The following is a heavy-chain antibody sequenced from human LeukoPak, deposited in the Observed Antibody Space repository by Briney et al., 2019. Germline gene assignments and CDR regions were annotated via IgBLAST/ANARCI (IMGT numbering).Heavy chain of an antibody. D-gene: IGHD3-3*01. V-gene: IGHV1-8*01. CDR2: MNPNSGNT. Sequence: GASVKVSCKASGYTFTSYDINWVRQATGQGLEWMGWMNPNSGNTGYAQKFQGRVTMTRNTSISTAYMELSSLGSEDTAVYYCTRAPTDVLRFLEWLPPDNWFDPWGQGTLVTVSS. CDR3: TRAPTDVLRFLEWLPPDNWFDP. CDR1: GYTFTSYD. J-gene: IGHJ5*02.